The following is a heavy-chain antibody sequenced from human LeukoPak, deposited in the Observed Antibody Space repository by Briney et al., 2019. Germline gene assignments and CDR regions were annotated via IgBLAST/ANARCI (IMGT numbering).Heavy chain of an antibody. J-gene: IGHJ4*02. CDR2: ISTYNGNK. D-gene: IGHD5-18*01. CDR3: ARGQGASWDTAMVTDH. Sequence: ASVKVSCKASGYTFTSHGISWVRQAPGQGLEWMGWISTYNGNKNYAQKFQGRVTMTTDTSTTTAYMELRSLRSDDTAVYYCARGQGASWDTAMVTDHWGQGTLVTVSS. CDR1: GYTFTSHG. V-gene: IGHV1-18*01.